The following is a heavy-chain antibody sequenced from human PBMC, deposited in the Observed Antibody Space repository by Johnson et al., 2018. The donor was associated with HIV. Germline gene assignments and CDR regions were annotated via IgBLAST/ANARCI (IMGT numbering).Heavy chain of an antibody. CDR3: ARDATPWGGDHVGYAFDL. D-gene: IGHD4-17*01. CDR1: GFTVSSNY. Sequence: VQLVESGGGLIQPGGSLRLSCAASGFTVSSNYMSWVRQAPGKGLEWVSVIYSGGSTYYADSVKGRFTISRDNSKNTLYLQMNSLRAEDTAVYYCARDATPWGGDHVGYAFDLWGQGTMVTVSS. CDR2: IYSGGST. J-gene: IGHJ3*01. V-gene: IGHV3-53*01.